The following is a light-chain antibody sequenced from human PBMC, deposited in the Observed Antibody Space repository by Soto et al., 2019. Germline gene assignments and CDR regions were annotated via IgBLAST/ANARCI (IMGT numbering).Light chain of an antibody. CDR2: GAS. J-gene: IGKJ1*01. CDR1: QSFSSTF. V-gene: IGKV3-20*01. Sequence: EILLTQSPDSLSLSPGDRATLSCRASQSFSSTFFAWYQQKPGQAPRLLIYGASSRATGIPDRFSGSGAGTAFTLTMSRLEREDFAVYYWRQYARAPRTLGEGTKVEI. CDR3: RQYARAPRT.